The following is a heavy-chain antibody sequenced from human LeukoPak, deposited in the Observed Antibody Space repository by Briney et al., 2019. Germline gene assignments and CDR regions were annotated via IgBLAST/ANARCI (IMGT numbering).Heavy chain of an antibody. V-gene: IGHV1-18*01. D-gene: IGHD6-13*01. CDR3: ARDHAESSNWPSDY. Sequence: ASVKVSCKASGYTFIRYGITWVRQAPGQGLKWMGWISAYNGNIDYAQKLQGRVSMTTDTSTSTAYMELTSLRSDDTAVYYCARDHAESSNWPSDYWGQGTLVTVSS. CDR1: GYTFIRYG. CDR2: ISAYNGNI. J-gene: IGHJ4*02.